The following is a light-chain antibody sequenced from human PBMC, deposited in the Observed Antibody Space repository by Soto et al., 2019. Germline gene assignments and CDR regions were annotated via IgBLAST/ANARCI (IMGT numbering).Light chain of an antibody. CDR3: QQSYSTPLT. V-gene: IGKV1-12*01. Sequence: DVPMSKSASAVSASVGDRVTITCRASQGISTWLAWYQQKPGKAPKLLIYAASSLQSGVPSRFSGSGSGTDFTLTISSLQPEDFATYYCQQSYSTPLTFGGGTKLDIK. CDR2: AAS. CDR1: QGISTW. J-gene: IGKJ4*01.